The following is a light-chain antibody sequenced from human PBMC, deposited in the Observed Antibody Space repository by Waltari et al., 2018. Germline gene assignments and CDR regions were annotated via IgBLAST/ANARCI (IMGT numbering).Light chain of an antibody. CDR2: DVS. Sequence: QSALTQPRSVSGSPGQSVPISCTRTSSDVVDFNYVSWYQQRPGNAPKLMIYDVSKRPSGVPDRFSGSKSGDTASLTISGLQAEDEADYYCCSYTETYIAIKMYTTVFGGGTKVTVL. CDR1: SSDVVDFNY. V-gene: IGLV2-11*01. CDR3: CSYTETYIAIKMYTTV. J-gene: IGLJ3*02.